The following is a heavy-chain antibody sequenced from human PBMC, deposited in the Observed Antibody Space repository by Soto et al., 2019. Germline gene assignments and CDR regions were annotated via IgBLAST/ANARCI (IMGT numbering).Heavy chain of an antibody. D-gene: IGHD1-26*01. CDR3: VREDGVVGASSAFDS. V-gene: IGHV3-21*02. CDR1: GFALTTYT. J-gene: IGHJ4*02. CDR2: INGRSNYK. Sequence: EVQLVESGGGLVAPGGSLRLSYVASGFALTTYTMNWVRQAPGTGLEWVSSINGRSNYKYYSDSVKGRFTVSRDNAQNSLFLQMSRLGPEDTAVYYCVREDGVVGASSAFDSWGQGTLVTVSS.